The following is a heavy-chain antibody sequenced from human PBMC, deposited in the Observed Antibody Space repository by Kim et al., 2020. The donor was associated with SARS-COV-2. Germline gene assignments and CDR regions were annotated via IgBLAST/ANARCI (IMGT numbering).Heavy chain of an antibody. Sequence: GGSLRLSCAASGFTFSSYSMNWVRQAPGKGLEWVSSISSSSSYIYYADSVKGRFTISRDNAKNSLYLQMNSLRAEDTAVYYCASGGRGGGGYHDAFAIWGEGRTVTASS. V-gene: IGHV3-21*04. CDR3: ASGGRGGGGYHDAFAI. CDR1: GFTFSSYS. J-gene: IGHJ3*02. D-gene: IGHD2-15*01. CDR2: ISSSSSYI.